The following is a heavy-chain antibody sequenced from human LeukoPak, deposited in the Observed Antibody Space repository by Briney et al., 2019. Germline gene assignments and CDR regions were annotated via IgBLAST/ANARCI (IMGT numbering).Heavy chain of an antibody. CDR2: ITGNGDAA. CDR3: EKDLTAMTNFDS. J-gene: IGHJ4*02. Sequence: GGSLRLSCAASGFIFTNYAMSWARQAPGKGLEWVSTITGNGDAAYYADSVKGRFTITRDNSRNTLYLQMSSLRADDTAAYYCEKDLTAMTNFDSWGQGTLVTVSS. CDR1: GFIFTNYA. D-gene: IGHD5-18*01. V-gene: IGHV3-23*01.